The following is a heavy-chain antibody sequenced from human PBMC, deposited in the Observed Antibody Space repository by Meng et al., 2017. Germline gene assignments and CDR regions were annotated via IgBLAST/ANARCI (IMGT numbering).Heavy chain of an antibody. D-gene: IGHD4-17*01. Sequence: SETLSLTCTVSGGSISSYYWSWIRQPAGKGLEWIGRIYTSGSTNYNPTLKSRVTMSVDTSKNQFSLKLSSVTAADTAVYYCARLRFERNWFDPWGQGTLVTVSS. V-gene: IGHV4-4*07. CDR2: IYTSGST. J-gene: IGHJ5*02. CDR1: GGSISSYY. CDR3: ARLRFERNWFDP.